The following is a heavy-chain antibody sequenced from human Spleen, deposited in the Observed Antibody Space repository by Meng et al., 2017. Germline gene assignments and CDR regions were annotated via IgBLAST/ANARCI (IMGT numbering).Heavy chain of an antibody. D-gene: IGHD5-18*01. V-gene: IGHV3-23*01. Sequence: GESLKISCAASGFTVSHNYMSWVRQAPGKGLEWVSAISGSGGSTYYADSVKGRFTISRDNSKNTLYLQMNSLRAEDTAVYYCAPRTVDTAMVTYYYYGMDVWGQGTTVTVSS. CDR2: ISGSGGST. CDR3: APRTVDTAMVTYYYYGMDV. J-gene: IGHJ6*02. CDR1: GFTVSHNY.